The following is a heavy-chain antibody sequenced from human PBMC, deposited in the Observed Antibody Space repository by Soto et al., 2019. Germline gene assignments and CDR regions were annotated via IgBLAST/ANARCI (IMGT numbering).Heavy chain of an antibody. Sequence: QVQLQESGPGLVKASQTLSLTCNVSGGSISSGGYYWTWIRQHLGKGLEWIGNIHHNESTFYNPSLKSRVSISVDTSKNQFSLKLSSVTAADTAVYFCVRGVLSWGQGTLVTVSS. CDR1: GGSISSGGYY. J-gene: IGHJ1*01. D-gene: IGHD3-10*01. CDR3: VRGVLS. CDR2: IHHNEST. V-gene: IGHV4-31*03.